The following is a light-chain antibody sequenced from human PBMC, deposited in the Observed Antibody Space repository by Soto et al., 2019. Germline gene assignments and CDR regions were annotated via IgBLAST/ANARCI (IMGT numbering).Light chain of an antibody. CDR2: GAS. Sequence: EIVMTQSPATLSVSLGERATLSCRASQSVSSNLAWYQQKPGQAPRLLIYGASTRATGIPARFSGSGSGTEFTLTISSLQSEDFAVYYCQQYNNWPRTFGQGTEVEIK. CDR1: QSVSSN. CDR3: QQYNNWPRT. V-gene: IGKV3-15*01. J-gene: IGKJ1*01.